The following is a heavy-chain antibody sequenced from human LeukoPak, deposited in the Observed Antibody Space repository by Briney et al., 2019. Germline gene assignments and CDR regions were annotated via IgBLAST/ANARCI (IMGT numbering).Heavy chain of an antibody. CDR2: IWYDGSNK. V-gene: IGHV3-33*06. Sequence: GGSLRLSCAASGFTFSSYGMHWVRQAPGKGLEWVAVIWYDGSNKYYADSVKGRFTISRDNSKNTLYLQMNSLRAEDTAVYYCAKDRGRWSGGNWSDPWGQGTLVTVSS. CDR3: AKDRGRWSGGNWSDP. J-gene: IGHJ5*02. D-gene: IGHD1-1*01. CDR1: GFTFSSYG.